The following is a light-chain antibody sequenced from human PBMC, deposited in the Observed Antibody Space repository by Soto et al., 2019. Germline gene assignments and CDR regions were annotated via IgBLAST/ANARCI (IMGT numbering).Light chain of an antibody. V-gene: IGKV1-5*03. J-gene: IGKJ1*01. CDR3: QQYNSYSWT. CDR2: EAS. Sequence: IQMTQSPSTLSASVGDRVTITCRASQNINNWLAWYQQKPGKAPNLLIYEASSLESGVPSRFGGSRSGTEFTLTISSLQPEDFATYYCQQYNSYSWTFGQGTKVDIK. CDR1: QNINNW.